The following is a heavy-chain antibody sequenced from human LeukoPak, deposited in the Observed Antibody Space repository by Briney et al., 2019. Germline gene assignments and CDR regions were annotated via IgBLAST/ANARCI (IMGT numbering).Heavy chain of an antibody. Sequence: PSETLSLTCTVFGDSFSRYYWSWIRQPPGKGLEWIGYINYSGNTNYNPSLKSRVTISVDTSKNQVSLRLSSVTATDTAVYYCARPYDTSGYYHAFDIWGQGTMVTVSS. CDR1: GDSFSRYY. V-gene: IGHV4-59*08. CDR2: INYSGNT. D-gene: IGHD3-22*01. CDR3: ARPYDTSGYYHAFDI. J-gene: IGHJ3*02.